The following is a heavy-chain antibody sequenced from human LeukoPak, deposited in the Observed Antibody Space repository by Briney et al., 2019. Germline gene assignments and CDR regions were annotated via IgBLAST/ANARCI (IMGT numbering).Heavy chain of an antibody. V-gene: IGHV3-23*01. CDR3: AGYYYDSSGYLVDAFDI. Sequence: GGSLRLSCAASGFTFSSYAMSWVRQAPGKGLEWVSAISGSGGSTYYADSVKGRFTISRDNSKNTLYLQMNSLRAEDTAVYYCAGYYYDSSGYLVDAFDIWGQGTMVTVSS. J-gene: IGHJ3*02. CDR2: ISGSGGST. CDR1: GFTFSSYA. D-gene: IGHD3-22*01.